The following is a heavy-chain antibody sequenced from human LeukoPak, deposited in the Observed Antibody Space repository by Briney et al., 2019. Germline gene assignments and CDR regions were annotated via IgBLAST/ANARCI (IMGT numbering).Heavy chain of an antibody. V-gene: IGHV4-59*08. D-gene: IGHD3-9*01. CDR3: ARQKTAPPIFEYYGMDI. CDR2: IYYRGST. CDR1: GGSISNYY. Sequence: SETLSLTCTVSGGSISNYYWSWIRQPPGKGLEWIGYIYYRGSTTYNPSLQSRVAISVDTSKNQFSLNLSFVTAADTAVYYCARQKTAPPIFEYYGMDIWGQGTTVTVSS. J-gene: IGHJ6*02.